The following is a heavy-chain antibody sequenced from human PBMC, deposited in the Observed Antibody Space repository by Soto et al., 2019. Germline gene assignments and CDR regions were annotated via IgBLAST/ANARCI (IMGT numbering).Heavy chain of an antibody. Sequence: SQTLSLTCASSVDSVSSNSAAWNWIMQSPSRGLEWLGGTYYRSKWYNDYAVSVKSRITINPDTSKNQFSLQLNSVTPEDTAVYYFARVVAGNYCMDVWGQGTTVTVSS. D-gene: IGHD6-19*01. V-gene: IGHV6-1*01. CDR1: VDSVSSNSAA. CDR2: TYYRSKWYN. J-gene: IGHJ6*02. CDR3: ARVVAGNYCMDV.